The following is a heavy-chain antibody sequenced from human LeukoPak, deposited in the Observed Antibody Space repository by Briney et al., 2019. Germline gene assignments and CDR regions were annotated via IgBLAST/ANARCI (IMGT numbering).Heavy chain of an antibody. Sequence: PSETLSLTYTGSGGSITGYYWSWIRQPPGKGLEWIAYIYYSGRTNYNPSLKSRVTISVDTSKTQFSLQLSSVTAADTAVYYCARGPDPIYWGQGTLVTVSS. V-gene: IGHV4-59*01. CDR1: GGSITGYY. CDR2: IYYSGRT. J-gene: IGHJ4*02. D-gene: IGHD5-24*01. CDR3: ARGPDPIY.